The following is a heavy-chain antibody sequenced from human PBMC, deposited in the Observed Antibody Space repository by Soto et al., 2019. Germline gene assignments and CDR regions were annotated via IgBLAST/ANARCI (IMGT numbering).Heavy chain of an antibody. V-gene: IGHV3-23*01. J-gene: IGHJ6*02. D-gene: IGHD2-21*01. CDR3: TRILWSSRRDALDI. Sequence: HPGGSLRLSCIASGFTFRNYAMAWVRQAPGEDLEWVSAIGTSGTPTLYADSVKSRFSISRDGSRNTVSLQMNSLGVEDTATYYCTRILWSSRRDALDIWGQGTTVTVSS. CDR1: GFTFRNYA. CDR2: IGTSGTPT.